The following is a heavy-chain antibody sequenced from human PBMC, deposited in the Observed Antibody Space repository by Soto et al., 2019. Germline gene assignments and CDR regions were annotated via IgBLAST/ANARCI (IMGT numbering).Heavy chain of an antibody. CDR2: ISGNVGSTT. D-gene: IGHD6-19*01. V-gene: IGHV3-23*01. Sequence: EVQLLESGGGLAQPGGSLRISCAVSGITFTNYAMGWVRQAPGKGLEWVSGISGNVGSTTHYADSVKGRFTISRDNSKTILFLQRNSLRAEDTAVYYCAKNRGFVAGPFDSWGQGTLVIVSS. CDR1: GITFTNYA. CDR3: AKNRGFVAGPFDS. J-gene: IGHJ4*02.